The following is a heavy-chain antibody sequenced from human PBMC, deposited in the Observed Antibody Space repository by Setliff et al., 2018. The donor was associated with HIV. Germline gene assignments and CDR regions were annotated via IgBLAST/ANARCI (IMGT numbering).Heavy chain of an antibody. CDR2: VYYSGGT. Sequence: TSETLSLTCSVSGGSISNFYWGWIRQPPGKGLEWLANVYYSGGTYYNPSLNSRVTISVDTSRNQFSLKLTSVTAADTATYYCVRGGGEHYDFLSGHYTPWGDFWGQGTLVTVSS. V-gene: IGHV4-39*07. D-gene: IGHD3-3*01. CDR1: GGSISNFY. CDR3: VRGGGEHYDFLSGHYTPWGDF. J-gene: IGHJ4*02.